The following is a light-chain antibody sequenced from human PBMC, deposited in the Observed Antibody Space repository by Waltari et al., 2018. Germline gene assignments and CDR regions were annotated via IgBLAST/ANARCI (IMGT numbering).Light chain of an antibody. CDR2: DVS. V-gene: IGLV2-14*03. J-gene: IGLJ2*01. CDR1: SSDVGGYNY. CDR3: SSYTSSSTLDVV. Sequence: QSALTQPDSVSGSPGQSITISCTGTSSDVGGYNYVSWYQQHPGKAPKLMIYDVSNRPSGVSNRFSGSKSGNTASLTISVLQAEDEADYYCSSYTSSSTLDVVFGGGTKLTVL.